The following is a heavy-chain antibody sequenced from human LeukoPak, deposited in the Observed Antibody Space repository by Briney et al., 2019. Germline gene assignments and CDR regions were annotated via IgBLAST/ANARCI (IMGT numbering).Heavy chain of an antibody. CDR1: GFTFSSYA. CDR3: AKDREMATTSYYFDY. Sequence: GGSLRLSCAASGFTFSSYAMSWVRQAPGKGLEWVSAISGSGGSTYYADSVKGRFTISRDNSKNTLYLQMNSLRAEDTAVYYCAKDREMATTSYYFDYWGQGTLVTVSS. V-gene: IGHV3-23*01. J-gene: IGHJ4*02. D-gene: IGHD5-24*01. CDR2: ISGSGGST.